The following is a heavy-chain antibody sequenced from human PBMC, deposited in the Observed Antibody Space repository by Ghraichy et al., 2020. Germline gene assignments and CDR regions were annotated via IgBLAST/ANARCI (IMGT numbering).Heavy chain of an antibody. CDR1: GFTFDDYI. V-gene: IGHV3-43*01. D-gene: IGHD1-26*01. CDR3: AKDMRWELLSVSGMDV. J-gene: IGHJ6*02. CDR2: ISWDGGST. Sequence: GGSLRLSCAASGFTFDDYIMHWVRQAPGKGLEWISLISWDGGSTYYADSVKGRFTISRDNSNNSLYLQMNSLRTEDTALYYCAKDMRWELLSVSGMDVWGQGTTVTVSS.